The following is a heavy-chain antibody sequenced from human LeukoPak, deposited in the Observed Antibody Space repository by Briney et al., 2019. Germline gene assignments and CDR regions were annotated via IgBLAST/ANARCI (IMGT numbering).Heavy chain of an antibody. CDR1: GFTFSYYN. CDR3: ARDRVVVVPGPFDP. J-gene: IGHJ5*02. V-gene: IGHV3-21*01. CDR2: IGSGGTHI. Sequence: PGGSLRLSCAASGFTFSYYNMNWVRQAPGKGLEWFSSIGSGGTHIYYADSVKGRFTISRDNAKTALYLQMNSLRAEDTAVYYCARDRVVVVPGPFDPWGQGTLVTVSS. D-gene: IGHD2-15*01.